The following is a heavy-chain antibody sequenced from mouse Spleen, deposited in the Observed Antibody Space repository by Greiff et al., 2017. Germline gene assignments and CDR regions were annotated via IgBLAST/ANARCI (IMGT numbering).Heavy chain of an antibody. V-gene: IGHV1-66*01. Sequence: VQRVESGPELVKPGASVKISCKASGYSFTSYYIHWVKQRPGQGLEWIGWIYPGSGNTKYNEKFKGKATLTADTSSSTAYMQLSSLTSEDSAVYYCARSLTGTVFDYWGQGTTLTVSS. CDR1: GYSFTSYY. CDR3: ARSLTGTVFDY. J-gene: IGHJ2*01. CDR2: IYPGSGNT. D-gene: IGHD4-1*01.